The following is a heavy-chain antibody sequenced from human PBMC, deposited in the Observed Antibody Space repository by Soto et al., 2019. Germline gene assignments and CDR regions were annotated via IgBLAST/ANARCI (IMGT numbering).Heavy chain of an antibody. D-gene: IGHD3-10*01. J-gene: IGHJ4*02. Sequence: PSETLRLTCTVSGGSISSYYWRWIRQPPGKGLEWIGEIHQSGSTNYTPSLKSRVTISVDTSKNQFSLKLSSVTAAGTAVYYCASSVKLGGPDHWGQGTLVTVS. CDR1: GGSISSYY. CDR2: IHQSGST. CDR3: ASSVKLGGPDH. V-gene: IGHV4-59*12.